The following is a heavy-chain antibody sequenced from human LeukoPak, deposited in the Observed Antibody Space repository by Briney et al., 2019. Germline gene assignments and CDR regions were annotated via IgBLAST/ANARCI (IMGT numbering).Heavy chain of an antibody. J-gene: IGHJ5*02. CDR3: ARDTLGGSGSYYSATNWFDP. Sequence: PSETLSLTCTVSGGSISSSPYYWGWVRQPPGKGLEWIGSMYDSGSTYYNPSLKRRVTMSVDSSNTQFSLKMSSVTAADTAVYYCARDTLGGSGSYYSATNWFDPWGQGTLVTVSS. V-gene: IGHV4-39*07. D-gene: IGHD3-10*01. CDR1: GGSISSSPYY. CDR2: MYDSGST.